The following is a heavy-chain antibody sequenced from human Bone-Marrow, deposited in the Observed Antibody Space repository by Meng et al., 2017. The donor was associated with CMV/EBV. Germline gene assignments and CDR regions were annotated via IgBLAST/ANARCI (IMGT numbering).Heavy chain of an antibody. J-gene: IGHJ4*02. CDR3: AGKSRYYDFWSGQDY. CDR2: IYHSGST. D-gene: IGHD3-3*01. Sequence: SETLSLTCTVSGYSISSGYYWGWIRQPPGKGLEWIGSIYHSGSTYYNPSLKSRVTISVDTSKNQFSLKLSSVTAADTAVYYCAGKSRYYDFWSGQDYWGQGNLVTVDS. CDR1: GYSISSGYY. V-gene: IGHV4-38-2*02.